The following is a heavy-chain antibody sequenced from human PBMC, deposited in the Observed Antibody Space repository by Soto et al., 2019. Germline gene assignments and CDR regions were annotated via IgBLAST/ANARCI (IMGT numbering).Heavy chain of an antibody. CDR3: ARISCKGGSCYFDFDH. Sequence: GASVKVSCKASGYSFKDHYMHRVRQAPGRGLEWVGIINPSGEHTNYAQQFRGRVAMTRDTSTSTAYMELRSLRSEDTAVYFCARISCKGGSCYFDFDHWGQGTLVTVSS. D-gene: IGHD2-15*01. V-gene: IGHV1-46*02. CDR1: GYSFKDHY. J-gene: IGHJ4*02. CDR2: INPSGEHT.